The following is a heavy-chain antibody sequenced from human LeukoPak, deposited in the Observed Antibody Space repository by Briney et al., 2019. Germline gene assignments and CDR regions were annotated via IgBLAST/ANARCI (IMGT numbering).Heavy chain of an antibody. CDR3: AKGGYYDNSGYYYFDY. J-gene: IGHJ4*02. D-gene: IGHD3-22*01. CDR2: IGGSGTST. CDR1: GFTFSSYA. V-gene: IGHV3-23*01. Sequence: GGSLRLSCAASGFTFSSYAMNWVRQAPGKGLEWVSGIGGSGTSTYYADSVKGRCTISRDNSKNTLYLQMNSLRADDTAVYSCAKGGYYDNSGYYYFDYWGQGTLVTVSS.